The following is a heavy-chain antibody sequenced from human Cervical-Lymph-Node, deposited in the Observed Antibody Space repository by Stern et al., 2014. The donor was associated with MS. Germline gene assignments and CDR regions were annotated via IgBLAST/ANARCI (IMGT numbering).Heavy chain of an antibody. CDR3: ARGTVTPDAFDI. Sequence: QAQLVQSGAEVKKPGSSGKVSFKASGGTFRSYAISWVRQAPGQGLEWMGWIIPIFGTANYAQKFQGRVTITADESTSTAYMELSSLRSEDTAVYYCARGTVTPDAFDIWGQGTMVTVSS. V-gene: IGHV1-69*01. J-gene: IGHJ3*02. CDR1: GGTFRSYA. CDR2: IIPIFGTA. D-gene: IGHD4-11*01.